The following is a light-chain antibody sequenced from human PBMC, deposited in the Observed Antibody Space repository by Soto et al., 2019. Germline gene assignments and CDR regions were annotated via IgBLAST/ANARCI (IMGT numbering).Light chain of an antibody. CDR3: QSYNTSLSGRV. V-gene: IGLV1-40*01. CDR2: GDN. Sequence: QAVVTQPPSVSGAPGQRVIISCTGSSSNIGADSAVHWYQQLPGKAPKRLIYGDNNRPSGVPARFSGSKSGTSASLAITGLQAEDEADYYCQSYNTSLSGRVFGGGPKLTVL. CDR1: SSNIGADSA. J-gene: IGLJ3*02.